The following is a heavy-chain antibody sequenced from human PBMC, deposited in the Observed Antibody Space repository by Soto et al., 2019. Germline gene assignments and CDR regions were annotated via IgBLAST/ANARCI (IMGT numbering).Heavy chain of an antibody. Sequence: SETLSLTCTVSGGSISSYYWSWILQPPWKGLEWIGYIYYSGSTNYNPSLKSRVTISVDTSKNQFSLKLSSVTAADTAVYYCAREMDTAMVFDYWGQGTLVTVSS. J-gene: IGHJ4*02. D-gene: IGHD5-18*01. V-gene: IGHV4-59*01. CDR3: AREMDTAMVFDY. CDR2: IYYSGST. CDR1: GGSISSYY.